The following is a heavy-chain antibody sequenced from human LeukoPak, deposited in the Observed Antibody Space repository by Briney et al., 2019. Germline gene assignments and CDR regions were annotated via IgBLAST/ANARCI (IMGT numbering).Heavy chain of an antibody. D-gene: IGHD3-10*01. Sequence: SVKVSCKASGGTFSSYAISWVRQAPGQGLEWMGGIIPIFGTANYAQKFQGRVTITADESTSTAYMELSSLRSEDTAVYYCAKVGYYYYYMDVWGKGTTVTVSS. CDR1: GGTFSSYA. V-gene: IGHV1-69*13. CDR3: AKVGYYYYYMDV. CDR2: IIPIFGTA. J-gene: IGHJ6*03.